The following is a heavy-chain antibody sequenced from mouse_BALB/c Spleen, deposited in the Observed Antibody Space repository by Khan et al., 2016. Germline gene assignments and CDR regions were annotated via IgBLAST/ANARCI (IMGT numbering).Heavy chain of an antibody. CDR2: INTYTGEP. J-gene: IGHJ2*01. V-gene: IGHV9-3-1*01. CDR3: ARGDGYLFDY. Sequence: QIQLVQSGPELKKPGETVKISCKASGYTFTNYGMNWVKQAPGKGLKWMGWINTYTGEPTYADDFKGRFAFSLETSASTAYLQINNLINEDTATYFCARGDGYLFDYWGQGTTLTVSS. D-gene: IGHD2-3*01. CDR1: GYTFTNYG.